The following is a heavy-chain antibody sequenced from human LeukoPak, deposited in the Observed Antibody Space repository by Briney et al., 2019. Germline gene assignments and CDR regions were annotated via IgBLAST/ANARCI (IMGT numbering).Heavy chain of an antibody. CDR1: GGTFSSYA. J-gene: IGHJ4*02. Sequence: SVKVSCKASGGTFSSYAISWVRQAPGQGLEWMGGIIPIFGTANYAQKFQGRVTITADESTSTAYMELSSLRSEDTAVYYCASPRPPKRGYSGYEEDTKFDYWGQGALVTVSS. CDR3: ASPRPPKRGYSGYEEDTKFDY. V-gene: IGHV1-69*13. D-gene: IGHD5-12*01. CDR2: IIPIFGTA.